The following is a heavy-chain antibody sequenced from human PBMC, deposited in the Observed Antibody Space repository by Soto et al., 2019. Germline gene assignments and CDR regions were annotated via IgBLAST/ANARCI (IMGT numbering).Heavy chain of an antibody. V-gene: IGHV2-70*01. CDR3: ARIRLGAFYFDF. Sequence: SGPTLVNPTQTLTLTCTLPGFSLTTSGVCVSWIRQPPGKALEWLALIDWDDNKYYRTSLKTRLTISKDTSNSQVVLTMTNMDPMDTATYXCARIRLGAFYFDFWGQGTLVTVSS. CDR2: IDWDDNK. CDR1: GFSLTTSGVC. J-gene: IGHJ4*02. D-gene: IGHD3-16*01.